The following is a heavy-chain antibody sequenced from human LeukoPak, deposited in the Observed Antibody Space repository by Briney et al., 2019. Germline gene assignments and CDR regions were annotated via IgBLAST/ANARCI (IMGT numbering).Heavy chain of an antibody. CDR2: MNPNSGNT. D-gene: IGHD3-3*01. CDR3: ARGGVYYDFWSGYHDAFDI. J-gene: IGHJ3*02. Sequence: SVKVCCKASGYTLTSYDINWVRQATGQGPEWVGWMNPNSGNTGYAQKFQSRVTITRNTSISTAYMELSSLRSEDTAVYYCARGGVYYDFWSGYHDAFDIWGQGTMVTVSS. V-gene: IGHV1-8*03. CDR1: GYTLTSYD.